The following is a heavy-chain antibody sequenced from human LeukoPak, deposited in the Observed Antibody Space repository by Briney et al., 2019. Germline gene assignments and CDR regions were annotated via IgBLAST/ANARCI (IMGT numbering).Heavy chain of an antibody. Sequence: TGGSLRLSCAASGFTFSSYGMSWVRQAPGKGLEWVSGISGSGGRTYYADFVKGRFTISRDNSKNTLYLQMDSLRVDDTALYYCARGGTNYYYMDVWGKGTTVTISS. CDR1: GFTFSSYG. CDR2: ISGSGGRT. J-gene: IGHJ6*03. CDR3: ARGGTNYYYMDV. V-gene: IGHV3-23*01.